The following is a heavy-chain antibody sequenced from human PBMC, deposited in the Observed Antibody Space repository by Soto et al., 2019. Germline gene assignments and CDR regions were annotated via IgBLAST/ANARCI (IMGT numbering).Heavy chain of an antibody. Sequence: PGGSLRLSFAASGFTFSSYSMNWVRQAPGKGLEWVSSISSSSSYIYYADSVKGRFTISRDNAKNSLYLQMNSLRAEDTAVYYCARYYDFWSGPENWFDPWGQGTLVTISS. J-gene: IGHJ5*02. CDR3: ARYYDFWSGPENWFDP. CDR1: GFTFSSYS. V-gene: IGHV3-21*01. CDR2: ISSSSSYI. D-gene: IGHD3-3*01.